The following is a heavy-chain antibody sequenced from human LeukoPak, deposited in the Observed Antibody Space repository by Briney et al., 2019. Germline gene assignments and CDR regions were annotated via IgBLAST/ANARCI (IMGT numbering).Heavy chain of an antibody. Sequence: SETLSLTCTVSGGSISSSSYYWGWIRQPPGKGLEWIGTIYYSGSTYYNPSLKSRVTISVATSKNQFSLKLSSVTAADPAVYYWARGLRLAGGFDPGGRGPLVPVPS. D-gene: IGHD3-16*01. V-gene: IGHV4-39*01. CDR3: ARGLRLAGGFDP. J-gene: IGHJ5*02. CDR2: IYYSGST. CDR1: GGSISSSSYY.